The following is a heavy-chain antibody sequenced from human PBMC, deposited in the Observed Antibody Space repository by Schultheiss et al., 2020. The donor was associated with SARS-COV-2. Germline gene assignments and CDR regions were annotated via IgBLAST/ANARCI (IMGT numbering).Heavy chain of an antibody. J-gene: IGHJ4*02. D-gene: IGHD2-15*01. CDR2: IYTSGST. CDR1: GGSFSGYY. CDR3: ARGGGTFDY. V-gene: IGHV4-4*08. Sequence: SETLSLTCAVYGGSFSGYYWSWIRQPPGKGLEWIGRIYTSGSTYYNPSLKSRVTISVDTSKNQFSLKLSSVTAADTAVYYCARGGGTFDYWGQGTLVTVSS.